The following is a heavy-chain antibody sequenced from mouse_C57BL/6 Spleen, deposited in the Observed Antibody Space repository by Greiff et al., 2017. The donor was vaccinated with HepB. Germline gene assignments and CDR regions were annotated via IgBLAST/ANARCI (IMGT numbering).Heavy chain of an antibody. Sequence: EVQLQQSGPVLVKPGASVKMSCKASGYTFTDYYMNWVKQSHGKSLEWIGVINPYNGGTSYNQKFKGKATLTVDKSSSTAYMELNSLTSEDSAVYYCARTYDYDGFAYWGQGTLVTVSA. CDR1: GYTFTDYY. CDR2: INPYNGGT. CDR3: ARTYDYDGFAY. D-gene: IGHD2-4*01. J-gene: IGHJ3*01. V-gene: IGHV1-19*01.